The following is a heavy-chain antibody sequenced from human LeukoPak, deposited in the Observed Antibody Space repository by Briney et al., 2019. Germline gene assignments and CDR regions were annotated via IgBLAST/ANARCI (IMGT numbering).Heavy chain of an antibody. CDR2: IKSKTDGGTT. Sequence: GGSLRLSCAASGFTFSNAWMSWVRQAPGKGLEWVGHIKSKTDGGTTDYAAPVKGRFTISRDDSKNTVYLQMNSLKTEDTAVYYCTTAGLYYDILTFDYWGQGTLVTVSS. D-gene: IGHD3-9*01. J-gene: IGHJ4*02. V-gene: IGHV3-15*01. CDR3: TTAGLYYDILTFDY. CDR1: GFTFSNAW.